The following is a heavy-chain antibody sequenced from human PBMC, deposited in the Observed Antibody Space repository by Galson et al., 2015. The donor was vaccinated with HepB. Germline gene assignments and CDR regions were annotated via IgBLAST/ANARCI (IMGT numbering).Heavy chain of an antibody. CDR1: GGTFSSYA. Sequence: SVKVSCKASGGTFSSYAISWVRQAPGQGLEWMGGIIPIFGTANYAQKFQGRVTITADESTSTAYMELSSLRSEDTAVHYCARGKGICSGGSCYYYYYGMDVWGQGTTVTVSS. D-gene: IGHD2-15*01. CDR2: IIPIFGTA. J-gene: IGHJ6*02. CDR3: ARGKGICSGGSCYYYYYGMDV. V-gene: IGHV1-69*13.